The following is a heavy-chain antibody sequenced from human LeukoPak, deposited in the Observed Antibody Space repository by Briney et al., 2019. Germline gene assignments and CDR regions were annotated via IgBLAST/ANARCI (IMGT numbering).Heavy chain of an antibody. V-gene: IGHV3-48*04. CDR2: ISSSSSTI. D-gene: IGHD2-21*02. J-gene: IGHJ4*02. CDR1: GFTFSSYS. Sequence: GGSLRLSCAASGFTFSSYSMHWVRQAPGKGLEWLSFISSSSSTIYYADSVKGRFIISRDNAKNSLSLLMNSLRAEDTAVYYCARKGLPDYWGQGTMVTVSS. CDR3: ARKGLPDY.